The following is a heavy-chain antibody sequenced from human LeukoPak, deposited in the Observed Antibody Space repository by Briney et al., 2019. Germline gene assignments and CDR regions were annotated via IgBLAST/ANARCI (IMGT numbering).Heavy chain of an antibody. V-gene: IGHV6-1*01. CDR3: AREDCSGGSCYGGFGC. J-gene: IGHJ4*02. CDR1: GDSVSSNSAA. Sequence: SQTLSLTCAISGDSVSSNSAAWNWIRQSPSRGLEWLGRTYQRSRWYNDYALSVKRRVTINPDTSKNQFSLQLNPVTPEDTAVYYCAREDCSGGSCYGGFGCWGQGTLVTVSS. CDR2: TYQRSRWYN. D-gene: IGHD2-15*01.